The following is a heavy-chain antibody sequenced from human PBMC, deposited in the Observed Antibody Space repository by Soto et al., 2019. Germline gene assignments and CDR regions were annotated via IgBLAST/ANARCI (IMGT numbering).Heavy chain of an antibody. CDR2: FKSISDGGTI. J-gene: IGHJ4*02. V-gene: IGHV3-15*01. CDR1: GFTFSKAW. CDR3: TTDRKVGCTSPHFDN. Sequence: EVQLVESGGGLVEPGGSLRLSCAASGFTFSKAWMSWVRQAPGKGLEWVGRFKSISDGGTIDYAAPVKGRFTISRDDSKKTLFLQVVILITEDTAVYYCTTDRKVGCTSPHFDNWGKGTLVTVSS. D-gene: IGHD1-26*01.